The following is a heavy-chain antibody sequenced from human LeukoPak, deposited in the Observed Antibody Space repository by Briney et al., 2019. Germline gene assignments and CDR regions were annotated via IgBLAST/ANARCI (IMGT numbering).Heavy chain of an antibody. CDR1: GGSISSSSYY. J-gene: IGHJ4*02. D-gene: IGHD6-13*01. Sequence: PSETLSLTCTVSGGSISSSSYYWGWIRQPPGKGLEWIGSIYYSGSTYYNPSLKSRVTISVDASKNQFSLKLSSVTAADTAVYYCARLFRSWYALDYWGQGTLVTVSS. CDR3: ARLFRSWYALDY. V-gene: IGHV4-39*07. CDR2: IYYSGST.